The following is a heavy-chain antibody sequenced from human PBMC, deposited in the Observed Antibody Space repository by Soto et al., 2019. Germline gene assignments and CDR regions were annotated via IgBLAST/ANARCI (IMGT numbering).Heavy chain of an antibody. CDR3: AKDIQGRPSGLRSFDWLLPDAFDI. V-gene: IGHV3-9*01. CDR2: ISWNSGSI. D-gene: IGHD3-9*01. CDR1: GFTFDDYA. J-gene: IGHJ3*02. Sequence: EVQLVESGGGLVQPGRSLRLSCAASGFTFDDYAMHWVRQAPGKGLEWVSGISWNSGSIGYADSVKGRFTISRDNAKNSLYLQMNSLRAEDTALYYCAKDIQGRPSGLRSFDWLLPDAFDIWGQGTMVTVSS.